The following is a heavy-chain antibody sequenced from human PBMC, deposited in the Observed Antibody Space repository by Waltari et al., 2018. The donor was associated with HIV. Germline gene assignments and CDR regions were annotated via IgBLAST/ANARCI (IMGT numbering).Heavy chain of an antibody. CDR1: KFTFSNYW. CDR2: ISYDGSED. CDR3: ARGAVYSTVPYDSFDM. J-gene: IGHJ3*02. D-gene: IGHD6-13*01. Sequence: EVQLMESGGGSVQRGGSVRLSCTASKFTFSNYWMSWVRQAPGKGLEWVAVISYDGSEDYYSESLKCRFVISRDNAKNSLFLEVTNVKVDDTATYYCARGAVYSTVPYDSFDMWGQGTQVIVSS. V-gene: IGHV3-7*04.